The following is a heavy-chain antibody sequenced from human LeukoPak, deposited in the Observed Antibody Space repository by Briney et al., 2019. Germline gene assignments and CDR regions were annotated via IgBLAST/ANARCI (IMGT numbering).Heavy chain of an antibody. CDR2: IIPIFGTA. Sequence: SVKVSCKASGGTFSSYAISWVRQAPGQGLEWMGGIIPIFGTANYAQKFQGRVTITADESTSTAYMEMSSLRSEDTAVYYCARDRETGYSSSWYLKDYWGQGTLVTVSS. J-gene: IGHJ4*02. D-gene: IGHD6-13*01. CDR3: ARDRETGYSSSWYLKDY. CDR1: GGTFSSYA. V-gene: IGHV1-69*13.